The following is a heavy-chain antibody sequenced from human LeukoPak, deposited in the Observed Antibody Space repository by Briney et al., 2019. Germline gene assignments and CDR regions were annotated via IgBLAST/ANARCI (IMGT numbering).Heavy chain of an antibody. Sequence: PGGSLRLSCAASGFTFSSYSMNWVRQAPGKGLEWVSSIISSSGYIHYTDSVRGRFTISRDNAKNSLYLQMNSLRAEDTAVYYYARDLAFYYYDSSGYFGAFDIWGQGTMVTVSS. CDR2: IISSSGYI. V-gene: IGHV3-21*01. D-gene: IGHD3-22*01. J-gene: IGHJ3*02. CDR1: GFTFSSYS. CDR3: ARDLAFYYYDSSGYFGAFDI.